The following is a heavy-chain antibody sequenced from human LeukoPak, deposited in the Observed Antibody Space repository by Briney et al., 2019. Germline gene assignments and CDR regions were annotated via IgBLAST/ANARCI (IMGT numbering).Heavy chain of an antibody. V-gene: IGHV3-11*04. CDR1: GVSFSDYY. CDR3: ARILEGYHYYMDV. CDR2: IDTGGSIT. D-gene: IGHD6-13*01. J-gene: IGHJ6*03. Sequence: GGSLRLSCAASGVSFSDYYMSWLRQAPGKGLQWVSYIDTGGSITYYAGSVKGRFTISRDNAKNSLYLQMNSLRVEDTAVYFCARILEGYHYYMDVWGKRTTITVSS.